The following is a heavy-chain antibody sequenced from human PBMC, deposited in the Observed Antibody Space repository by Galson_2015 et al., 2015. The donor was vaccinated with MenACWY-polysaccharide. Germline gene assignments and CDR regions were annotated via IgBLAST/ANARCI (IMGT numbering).Heavy chain of an antibody. CDR3: ARTFGDFDY. V-gene: IGHV1-8*01. D-gene: IGHD3-10*01. Sequence: SVKVSCKASGYTFTNYDINWVRQAPGQGLEWVAWMNPNSGNSGYAQKFHGRVTLTKDTSINTAYLELSSLRSEDTAMYYCARTFGDFDYWGQGTLVTVSS. J-gene: IGHJ4*02. CDR1: GYTFTNYD. CDR2: MNPNSGNS.